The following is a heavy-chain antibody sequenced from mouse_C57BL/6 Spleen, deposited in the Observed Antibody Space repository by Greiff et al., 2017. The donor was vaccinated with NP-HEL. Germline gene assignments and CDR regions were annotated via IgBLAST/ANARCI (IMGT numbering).Heavy chain of an antibody. V-gene: IGHV1-59*01. CDR1: GYTFTSYW. J-gene: IGHJ1*03. Sequence: QVQLQQSGAELVRPGTSVKLSCKASGYTFTSYWMHWVKQRPGQGLEWIGVIDPSDSYTNYNQKFKGKATLTVDTSSSTAYMQLSSLTSEDSAVYYCARFLAYYSNYVGYFDVWGTGTTVTVSS. CDR3: ARFLAYYSNYVGYFDV. CDR2: IDPSDSYT. D-gene: IGHD2-5*01.